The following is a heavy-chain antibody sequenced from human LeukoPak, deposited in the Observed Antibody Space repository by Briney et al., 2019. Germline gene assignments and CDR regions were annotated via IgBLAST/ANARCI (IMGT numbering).Heavy chain of an antibody. V-gene: IGHV3-23*01. D-gene: IGHD3-22*01. CDR2: ISGSGGST. CDR1: GFTFSSYG. Sequence: GGTLRLSCAASGFTFSSYGMSWVRQAPGKGLEWVSAISGSGGSTYYADSVKGRFTISRDNSKNTLYLQMNSLRAEDTAVYYCAKGGGYDTYYYDSSGYLHYYFDYWGQGTLVTVSS. CDR3: AKGGGYDTYYYDSSGYLHYYFDY. J-gene: IGHJ4*02.